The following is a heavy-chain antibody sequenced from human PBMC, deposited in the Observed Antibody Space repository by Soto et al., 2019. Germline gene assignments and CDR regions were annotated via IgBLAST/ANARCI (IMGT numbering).Heavy chain of an antibody. J-gene: IGHJ3*02. CDR2: IRSKAYGGTT. Sequence: GGSLRLSCTASGFTFGDYAMSWVRQAPGKGLEWVGFIRSKAYGGTTEYAASVKGRFTISRDDSKSIAYLQMNSLKTEDTAVYYCTRAAAMVAWNAFDIWGQGTMVTVSS. CDR3: TRAAAMVAWNAFDI. V-gene: IGHV3-49*04. D-gene: IGHD5-18*01. CDR1: GFTFGDYA.